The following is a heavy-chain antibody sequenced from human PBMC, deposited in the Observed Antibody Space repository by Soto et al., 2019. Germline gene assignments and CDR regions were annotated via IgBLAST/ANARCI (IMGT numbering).Heavy chain of an antibody. CDR1: GFMFSIYE. Sequence: PGGALRLSCAASGFMFSIYEMNWVRQAPGKGLEWLAFIDSRGRTLSYADSVKGRFTISRDNAKNSLYLQMHSLRADDTAVYYCARQAARNYIDSWGQGDVVTVSS. V-gene: IGHV3-48*03. CDR2: IDSRGRTL. J-gene: IGHJ4*02. D-gene: IGHD6-6*01. CDR3: ARQAARNYIDS.